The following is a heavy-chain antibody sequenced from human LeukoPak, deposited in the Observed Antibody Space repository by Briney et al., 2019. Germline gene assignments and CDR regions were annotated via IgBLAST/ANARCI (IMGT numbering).Heavy chain of an antibody. Sequence: SQTLSLTCAISGDSVSSNSAAWNWIRQSPSRGLEWLGRTYYRSKWYNDYAVSVKSRITINPDTSKNQFSLQLNSMTPEDTAVYYCARWVGIAVAGPKGPFDYWGQGTLVTVSS. D-gene: IGHD6-19*01. CDR3: ARWVGIAVAGPKGPFDY. J-gene: IGHJ4*02. CDR2: TYYRSKWYN. CDR1: GDSVSSNSAA. V-gene: IGHV6-1*01.